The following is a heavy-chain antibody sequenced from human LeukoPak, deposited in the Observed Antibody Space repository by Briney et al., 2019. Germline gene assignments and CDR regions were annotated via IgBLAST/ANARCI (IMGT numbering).Heavy chain of an antibody. J-gene: IGHJ4*02. V-gene: IGHV3-23*01. CDR3: AKDYLRIAAALHY. CDR1: GFTFSSYA. D-gene: IGHD6-13*01. CDR2: ISGSGGST. Sequence: PGGSLRLSCAASGFTFSSYAMSWGRQARGKGLEWVSAISGSGGSTYYADSVKGRFTISRDNSKNTLYLQMNSLRAEDTAVYYCAKDYLRIAAALHYWGQGTLATVSS.